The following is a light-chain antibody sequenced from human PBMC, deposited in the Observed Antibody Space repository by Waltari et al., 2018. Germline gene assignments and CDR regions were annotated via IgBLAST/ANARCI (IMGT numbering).Light chain of an antibody. CDR3: MQARQTPWT. CDR2: LVS. J-gene: IGKJ1*01. Sequence: DIVMTQSPLSLPVSPGEPASISCRSSQSLLHSSGYTFLDWYLQRPGQSPPLLIYLVSNRAAGVPDRFSGSGSGTDVTLKISRVEAEDVGVYYCMQARQTPWTFGQGTKVEIK. V-gene: IGKV2-28*01. CDR1: QSLLHSSGYTF.